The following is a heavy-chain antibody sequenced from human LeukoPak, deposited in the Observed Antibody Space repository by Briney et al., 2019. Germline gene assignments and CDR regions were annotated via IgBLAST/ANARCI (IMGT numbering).Heavy chain of an antibody. V-gene: IGHV4-39*01. D-gene: IGHD6-19*01. CDR3: ARQAAVAGDLDAFDI. J-gene: IGHJ3*02. CDR2: IYYSGST. CDR1: GGSISSSSYY. Sequence: SETLSLTCTVSGGSISSSSYYWGWIRQPPGKGLEWIGGIYYSGSTYYNPSLKSRVPLSVDTSKNPFSLKLSSVTAADTAVYYCARQAAVAGDLDAFDIWGQGTMVTVSS.